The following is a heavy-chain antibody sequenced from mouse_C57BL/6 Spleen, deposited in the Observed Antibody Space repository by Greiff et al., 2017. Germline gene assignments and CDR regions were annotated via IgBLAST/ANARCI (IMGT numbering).Heavy chain of an antibody. CDR3: ARREDYYYGSSPYFDY. V-gene: IGHV1-53*01. CDR2: INPSNGGT. J-gene: IGHJ2*01. Sequence: QVQLQQPGTELVKPGASVKLSCKASGYTFTSYWMHWVKQRPGQGLEWIGNINPSNGGTNYNEKFKSKATLTVDKSSSTAYMQLSSLTSEDSAVYYWARREDYYYGSSPYFDYWGQGTTLTVSS. D-gene: IGHD1-1*01. CDR1: GYTFTSYW.